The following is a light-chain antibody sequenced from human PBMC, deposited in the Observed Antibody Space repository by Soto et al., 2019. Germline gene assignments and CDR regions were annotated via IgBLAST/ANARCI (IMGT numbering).Light chain of an antibody. Sequence: EIVMTQSPATLSVSPGERATLSCRASQSVSSNLAWYQQKPGQAPRLLIYGASTRATGIPARFSGSGSGTEFTLPISSLQSEDFAVYYCQQYNNWPLTFGGGTKVEIQ. CDR1: QSVSSN. J-gene: IGKJ4*01. CDR2: GAS. V-gene: IGKV3-15*01. CDR3: QQYNNWPLT.